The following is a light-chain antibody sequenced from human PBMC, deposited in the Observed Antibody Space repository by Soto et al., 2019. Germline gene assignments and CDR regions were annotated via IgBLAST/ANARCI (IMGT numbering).Light chain of an antibody. CDR2: GAS. CDR1: QSVSSS. Sequence: EIVMTQSPDTLSVSPGERASLACRASQSVSSSLAWYQQKPGQAPRLLIFGASTRATGIPARFSGSGSGTEFTLTISSLQSEDFALYYCHQYYNRPWTFGQGTKVEIE. CDR3: HQYYNRPWT. V-gene: IGKV3-15*01. J-gene: IGKJ1*01.